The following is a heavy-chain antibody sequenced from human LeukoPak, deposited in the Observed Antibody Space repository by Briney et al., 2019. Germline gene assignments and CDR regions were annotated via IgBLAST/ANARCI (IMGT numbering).Heavy chain of an antibody. Sequence: GGSLRLSCAASGFTFSSYEMNWVRRAPGKGLEWVSSISSSSSYIYYADSVKGRFTISRDNAKNSLYLQMNSLRAEDTAVYYCAELGITMIGGVWGKGTTVTIS. J-gene: IGHJ6*03. CDR2: ISSSSSYI. CDR1: GFTFSSYE. V-gene: IGHV3-21*01. D-gene: IGHD3-10*02. CDR3: AELGITMIGGV.